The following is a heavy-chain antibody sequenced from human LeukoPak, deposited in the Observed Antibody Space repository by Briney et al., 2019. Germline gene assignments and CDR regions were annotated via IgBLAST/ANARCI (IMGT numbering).Heavy chain of an antibody. Sequence: GGSLRLSCAASGFTFSSYSMNWVRQAPGKGLGWVSSISSSSSYIYYADSVKGRFTISRDNAKNSLYLQMNSLRAEDTAVYYCARHRGVVPFDYWGQGTLVTVSS. J-gene: IGHJ4*02. CDR2: ISSSSSYI. D-gene: IGHD3-3*01. CDR1: GFTFSSYS. CDR3: ARHRGVVPFDY. V-gene: IGHV3-21*01.